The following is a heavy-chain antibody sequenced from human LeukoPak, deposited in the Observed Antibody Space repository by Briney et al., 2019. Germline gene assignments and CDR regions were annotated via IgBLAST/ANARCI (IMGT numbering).Heavy chain of an antibody. D-gene: IGHD3-10*01. Sequence: QAGGSLRLSCAASGFTFSSYAMSRVRQAPGKGLEWVSAISGSGGSTYYADSVKGRFTISRDNSKNTLYLQMNSLRAEDTAVYYCAKFGLVSLSPFDYWGQGTLVTVSS. CDR2: ISGSGGST. CDR1: GFTFSSYA. V-gene: IGHV3-23*01. CDR3: AKFGLVSLSPFDY. J-gene: IGHJ4*02.